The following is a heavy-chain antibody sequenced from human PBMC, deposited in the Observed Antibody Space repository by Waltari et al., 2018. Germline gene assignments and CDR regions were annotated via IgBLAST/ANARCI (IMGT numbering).Heavy chain of an antibody. Sequence: EVQLVESGGGLVKPGGSLRLSCAASGFTFSSYSMNWVRQAPGKGLEWFATISSSSIYIYYADSVKGRFTISRDNAKNSLYLQMNSLRAEDTAVYYCAREGIAARDAFDIWGQGTMVTVSS. CDR2: ISSSSIYI. CDR1: GFTFSSYS. CDR3: AREGIAARDAFDI. J-gene: IGHJ3*02. V-gene: IGHV3-21*01. D-gene: IGHD6-6*01.